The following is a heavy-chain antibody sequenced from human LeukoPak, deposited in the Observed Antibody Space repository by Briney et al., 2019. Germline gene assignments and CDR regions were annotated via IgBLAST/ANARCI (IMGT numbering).Heavy chain of an antibody. CDR1: GGSFSGYY. CDR3: ARGLRYDSSGYYYFDY. V-gene: IGHV4-34*01. CDR2: INHSGST. Sequence: PSETLSLTCAVYGGSFSGYYWSWIRQPPGKGLEWIGEINHSGSTNYNPSLKSRVTISVDTSKNQFSLKLSSATAADTAVYYCARGLRYDSSGYYYFDYWGQGTLVTVSS. J-gene: IGHJ4*02. D-gene: IGHD3-22*01.